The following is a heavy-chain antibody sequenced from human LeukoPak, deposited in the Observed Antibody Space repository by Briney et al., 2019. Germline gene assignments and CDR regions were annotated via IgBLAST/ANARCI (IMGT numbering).Heavy chain of an antibody. Sequence: SETLSLTCTVSGSSISSGDYYWSWIRRPPGKGLEWIGYIYYSGNTYYNPSLKSRVTISVDTSKNQFSLKLSSVTAADTAVYYCAKDRYGQRIFDYWGQRTLVSVSS. CDR2: IYYSGNT. J-gene: IGHJ4*02. CDR3: AKDRYGQRIFDY. V-gene: IGHV4-30-4*01. D-gene: IGHD3-16*02. CDR1: GSSISSGDYY.